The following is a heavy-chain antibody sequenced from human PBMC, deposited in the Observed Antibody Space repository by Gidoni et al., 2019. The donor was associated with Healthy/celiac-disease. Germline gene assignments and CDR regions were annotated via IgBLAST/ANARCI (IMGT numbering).Heavy chain of an antibody. D-gene: IGHD5-18*01. Sequence: QVPLPASGPGLVKPSQTLSLTCPVSCRPTSSGGSYWSGIRQHPGKGLEWIGYIYYSGSTYYNPSLKSRVTISVDTSKNQFSLKLSSVTAADTAVYYCARKTAMVGIDYWGQGTLVTVSS. V-gene: IGHV4-31*03. J-gene: IGHJ4*02. CDR3: ARKTAMVGIDY. CDR1: CRPTSSGGSY. CDR2: IYYSGST.